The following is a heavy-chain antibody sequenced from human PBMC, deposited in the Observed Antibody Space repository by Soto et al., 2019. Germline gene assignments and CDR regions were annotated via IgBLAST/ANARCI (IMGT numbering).Heavy chain of an antibody. J-gene: IGHJ4*02. D-gene: IGHD5-12*01. Sequence: GASVKVSCKASGYTFTSYYMHWVRQAPGQGLEWMGRIIPSGGIANYAQKFQGRVTITADKSTSTAYMELSSLRSEDTAVYYCAISPHRAATTFDYRGQGTLLTVSS. V-gene: IGHV1-46*01. CDR2: IIPSGGIA. CDR1: GYTFTSYY. CDR3: AISPHRAATTFDY.